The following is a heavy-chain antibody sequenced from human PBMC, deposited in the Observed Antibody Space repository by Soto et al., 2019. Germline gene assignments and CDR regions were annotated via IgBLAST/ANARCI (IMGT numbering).Heavy chain of an antibody. CDR1: GGYISSYY. J-gene: IGHJ4*02. CDR2: IYYSGST. V-gene: IGHV4-59*01. CDR3: ARGCSGGSCYREGFEY. D-gene: IGHD2-15*01. Sequence: SETQSLTCPVSGGYISSYYWSWIRQPPGKGLEWIGYIYYSGSTNYNPSLKSRVTISVDTSKNQFSLKLSSVTAADTAVYYCARGCSGGSCYREGFEYWGQGTLVTVSS.